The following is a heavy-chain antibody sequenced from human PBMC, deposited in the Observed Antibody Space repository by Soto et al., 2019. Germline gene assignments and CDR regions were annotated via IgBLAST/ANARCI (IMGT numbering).Heavy chain of an antibody. J-gene: IGHJ4*02. CDR2: VNHLGST. V-gene: IGHV4-34*01. D-gene: IGHD6-19*01. Sequence: QVQLQQWGAGLLKPSETLSLTCAVYGGSLSGYYWSWIRQPPGKGLEWIGEVNHLGSTSYSPSLKSRVTLSVDTSKNQFSLRLRSVTAADTAVYYCAREPNPRVTAAGTGDYWGQGTLVTVSS. CDR3: AREPNPRVTAAGTGDY. CDR1: GGSLSGYY.